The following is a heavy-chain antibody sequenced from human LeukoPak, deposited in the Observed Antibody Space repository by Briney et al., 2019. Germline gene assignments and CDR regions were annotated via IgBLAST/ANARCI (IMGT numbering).Heavy chain of an antibody. Sequence: SLKVSCKASGGTFSSYAISWVRQAPGQGLEWMGGIIPIFGTANYAQKFQGRVTITTDESTSTAYMELSSLRSEDTAVYYCARGGSYGRGRFDYWGQETLVTVSS. CDR3: ARGGSYGRGRFDY. CDR2: IIPIFGTA. V-gene: IGHV1-69*05. J-gene: IGHJ4*02. D-gene: IGHD1-26*01. CDR1: GGTFSSYA.